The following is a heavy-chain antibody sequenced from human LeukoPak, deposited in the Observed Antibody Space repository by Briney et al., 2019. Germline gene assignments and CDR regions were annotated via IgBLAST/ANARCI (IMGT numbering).Heavy chain of an antibody. CDR2: IYYSGST. J-gene: IGHJ5*02. D-gene: IGHD2-15*01. Sequence: PAETLPLICTVSGGPITSYYWSWIRQPPGKGLEWIGYIYYSGSTNYNPSLKSRVTISVDTSKTLFSLKLSSVTAADTAVYYCARVGSLAYCSGGSWYSDPNWFDPWGQGTLVTVSS. V-gene: IGHV4-59*01. CDR3: ARVGSLAYCSGGSWYSDPNWFDP. CDR1: GGPITSYY.